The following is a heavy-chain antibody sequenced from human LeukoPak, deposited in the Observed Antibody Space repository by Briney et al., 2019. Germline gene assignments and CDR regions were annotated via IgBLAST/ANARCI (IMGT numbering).Heavy chain of an antibody. V-gene: IGHV4-38-2*01. D-gene: IGHD3-3*01. Sequence: SETLSLTCAVPGYSISSGYYWGWIRQPPGQGLEWIGSIYHSGSTYYNPSLKSRVTISVDTSKNQLSLKLSSVTAADTAVYYCASLYYDFWSGYRAWFDPWGQGTLVTVSS. CDR1: GYSISSGYY. CDR3: ASLYYDFWSGYRAWFDP. J-gene: IGHJ5*02. CDR2: IYHSGST.